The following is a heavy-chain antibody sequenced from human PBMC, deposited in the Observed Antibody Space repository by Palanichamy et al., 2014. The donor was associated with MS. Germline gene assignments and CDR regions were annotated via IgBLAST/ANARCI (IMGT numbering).Heavy chain of an antibody. Sequence: QITLKESGPTLVKPTQTLTLTCTFSGFSLSTSGVGVGWIRQPPGKALEWLALIYWDDDKRYSPSLKSRLTITKDTSKNQVVLTMTNMDPVDTATYYCAHPTHCSSTSCYGEGFDYWGQGTLVTVSS. D-gene: IGHD2-2*01. J-gene: IGHJ4*02. V-gene: IGHV2-5*02. CDR2: IYWDDDK. CDR1: GFSLSTSGVG. CDR3: AHPTHCSSTSCYGEGFDY.